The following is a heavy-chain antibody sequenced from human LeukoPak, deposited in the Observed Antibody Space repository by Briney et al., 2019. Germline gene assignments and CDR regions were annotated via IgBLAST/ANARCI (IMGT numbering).Heavy chain of an antibody. J-gene: IGHJ6*02. CDR2: ISSNGGST. CDR1: GFSFSTYS. CDR3: ARVWYTSYYYYGMDV. D-gene: IGHD2-8*01. Sequence: AGGSLRRSCTASGFSFSTYSMNWVRQAPGKGLEYVSAISSNGGSTYYANSVKGRFTISRDNSKNTLYLQMGSLRAEDMAVYYCARVWYTSYYYYGMDVWGQGTTVTVSS. V-gene: IGHV3-64*01.